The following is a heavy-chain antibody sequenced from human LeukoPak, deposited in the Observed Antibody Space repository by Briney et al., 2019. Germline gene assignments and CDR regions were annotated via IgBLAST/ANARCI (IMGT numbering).Heavy chain of an antibody. CDR3: ARGSPKHDS. Sequence: PSETLSLTCAVYGGSFGGYNWNWVRQFPGKGMVWIGEINHTGDTKYNPSLKSRLTMSVDTSKNQFSLKLKSVTAADTGVYYCARGSPKHDSWGQGTLVTVFS. V-gene: IGHV4-34*01. CDR1: GGSFGGYN. CDR2: INHTGDT. J-gene: IGHJ5*01.